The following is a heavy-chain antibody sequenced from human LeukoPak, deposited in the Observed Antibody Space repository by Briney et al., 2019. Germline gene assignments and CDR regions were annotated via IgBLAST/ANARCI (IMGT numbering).Heavy chain of an antibody. J-gene: IGHJ4*02. Sequence: SETLSLSCTVSGGSISSGSYYWSWIRQPAGKGLEWIGRIYTSGSTNYNPSLKSRVTISLDTSKNQFSLKLSSVTAADTAVYYCARDGAYSHLGQWGQGTLVTVSS. V-gene: IGHV4-61*02. CDR3: ARDGAYSHLGQ. CDR2: IYTSGST. CDR1: GGSISSGSYY. D-gene: IGHD5-18*01.